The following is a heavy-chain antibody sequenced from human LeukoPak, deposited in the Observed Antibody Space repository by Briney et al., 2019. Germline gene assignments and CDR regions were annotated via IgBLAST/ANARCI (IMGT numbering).Heavy chain of an antibody. CDR2: ISAYNGNT. CDR3: ARDRSRQWLVDAFDI. J-gene: IGHJ3*02. D-gene: IGHD6-19*01. CDR1: GYTFTGYY. Sequence: ASVKVSCKASGYTFTGYYMHWVRQAPGQGLEWMGWISAYNGNTNYAQKLQGRVTMTTDTSTSTAYMELSSLRSEDTAVYYCARDRSRQWLVDAFDIWGQGTMVTVSS. V-gene: IGHV1-18*04.